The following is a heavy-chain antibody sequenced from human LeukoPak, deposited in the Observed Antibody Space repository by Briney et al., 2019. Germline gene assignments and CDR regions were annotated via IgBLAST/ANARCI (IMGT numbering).Heavy chain of an antibody. Sequence: SETLSLTCTVSGYSISSGYYWGWIRQPPGKGLEWIGSIYHSGSAYYNPSLKSRVTIPVDTSKNQFSLKLTSVTAADTAVYYCARRTPYDVLTGYYNFDYWGQGTLVTVSS. V-gene: IGHV4-38-2*02. CDR3: ARRTPYDVLTGYYNFDY. J-gene: IGHJ4*02. CDR2: IYHSGSA. D-gene: IGHD3-9*01. CDR1: GYSISSGYY.